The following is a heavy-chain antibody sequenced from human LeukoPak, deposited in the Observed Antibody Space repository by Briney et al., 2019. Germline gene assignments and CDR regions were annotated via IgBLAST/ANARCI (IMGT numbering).Heavy chain of an antibody. CDR3: AKLMVRGAY. J-gene: IGHJ4*02. CDR2: IRYDGSNK. V-gene: IGHV3-30*02. Sequence: GGSLRLSCAASGFTFSSYGMHWVRQAPGMGLEWVAFIRYDGSNKYYADSVKGRFTISRDNSKNTLYLQMNSLRAEDTAVYYCAKLMVRGAYWGQGTLVTVSS. CDR1: GFTFSSYG. D-gene: IGHD3-10*01.